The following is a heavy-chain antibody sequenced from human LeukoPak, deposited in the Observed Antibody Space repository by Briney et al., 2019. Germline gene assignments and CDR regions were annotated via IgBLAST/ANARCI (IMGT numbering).Heavy chain of an antibody. J-gene: IGHJ6*03. Sequence: GGSLRLSCAASGFTFNIYGMNWVRQAPGKGLEWVSSISNSDGSTYYADSVKGRFIISRDNSKNTLYLQMNSLRAEDTAVYYCAKDQYGDYVWEGDMDVWGRGTTVIISS. V-gene: IGHV3-23*01. CDR1: GFTFNIYG. CDR2: ISNSDGST. D-gene: IGHD4-17*01. CDR3: AKDQYGDYVWEGDMDV.